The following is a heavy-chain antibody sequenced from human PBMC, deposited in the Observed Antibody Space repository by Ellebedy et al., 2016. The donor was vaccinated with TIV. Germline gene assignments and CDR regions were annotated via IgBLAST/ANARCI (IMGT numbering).Heavy chain of an antibody. CDR1: GYTFTTYG. Sequence: AASVKVSCKASGYTFTTYGISWVRQAPGQGLEWMGWISAYNGNTKYAQKFQGRVTMTTDTPTSTAYMELRSLRSDDTAVYYCARGLDNFDYWGQGTLVTVSS. V-gene: IGHV1-18*01. CDR2: ISAYNGNT. D-gene: IGHD3-22*01. J-gene: IGHJ4*02. CDR3: ARGLDNFDY.